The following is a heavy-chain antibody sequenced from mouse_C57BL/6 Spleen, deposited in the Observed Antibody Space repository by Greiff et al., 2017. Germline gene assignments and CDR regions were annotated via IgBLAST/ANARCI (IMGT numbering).Heavy chain of an antibody. Sequence: QVQLQQPGAELVMPGASVKLSCKASGYTFTSYWMHWVKQRPGQGLEWIGEIDPSDSYTNYNQKFKGKSTLTVDKSSSTAYMQLSSLTSEDSAVYYCARIDYEYYFDYWGQGTTLTVSS. CDR2: IDPSDSYT. D-gene: IGHD2-4*01. V-gene: IGHV1-69*01. CDR3: ARIDYEYYFDY. CDR1: GYTFTSYW. J-gene: IGHJ2*01.